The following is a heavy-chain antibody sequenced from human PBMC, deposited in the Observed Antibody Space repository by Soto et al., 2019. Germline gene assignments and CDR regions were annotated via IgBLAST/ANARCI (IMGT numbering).Heavy chain of an antibody. J-gene: IGHJ5*02. V-gene: IGHV4-39*01. Sequence: QLLLQESGPGLVKPSETLSLTCTVSGGSILDSTYYWAWIRQSPGKGLEWIGTIFYRGGTFYTPSLKSRVTMSVDTSNNQFSLKLSSVTAAATAVYYCARQASGYYYGWFDPWGQGTLVTVSS. CDR3: ARQASGYYYGWFDP. D-gene: IGHD3-22*01. CDR2: IFYRGGT. CDR1: GGSILDSTYY.